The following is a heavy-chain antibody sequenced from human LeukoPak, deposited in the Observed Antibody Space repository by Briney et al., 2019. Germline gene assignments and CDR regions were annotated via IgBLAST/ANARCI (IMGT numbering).Heavy chain of an antibody. V-gene: IGHV3-11*01. CDR1: GFTLSDFY. J-gene: IGHJ4*02. Sequence: GGPLRLSCAASGFTLSDFYMSWMRQAPGKGLEWVSYITRGGDAVYYADSVKGRFTISRDNAKNSLFLQMNSLRDEDTAVYYCARGHTSTDHWGQGTMVTVSS. D-gene: IGHD5-18*01. CDR3: ARGHTSTDH. CDR2: ITRGGDAV.